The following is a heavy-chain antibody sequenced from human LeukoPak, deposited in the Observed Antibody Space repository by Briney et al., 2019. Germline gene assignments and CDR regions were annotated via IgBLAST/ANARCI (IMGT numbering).Heavy chain of an antibody. J-gene: IGHJ4*02. V-gene: IGHV3-30*18. CDR2: ISYDGSNK. Sequence: GGSLRLSCAASGFTFSSYGMHWVRQAPGKGLEWVAVISYDGSNKYYADSVKGRFTISRDNSKNTLYLQMNSPRAEDTAVYYCAKDQGYYYDSSGLIDYWGQGTLVTVSS. CDR3: AKDQGYYYDSSGLIDY. CDR1: GFTFSSYG. D-gene: IGHD3-22*01.